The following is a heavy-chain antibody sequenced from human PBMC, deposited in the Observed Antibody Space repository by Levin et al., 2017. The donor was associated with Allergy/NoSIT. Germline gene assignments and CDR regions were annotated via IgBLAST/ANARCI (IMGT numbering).Heavy chain of an antibody. CDR3: ARVVGTTSLSLFDY. Sequence: GESLKISCAASGFTVSSNYMSWVRQAPGKGLEYVSVIYSGGTTYYADSVKGRFTISRDSSKNTLYLQMNSLRAEDTAVYYCARVVGTTSLSLFDYWGQGTLVTVSS. J-gene: IGHJ4*02. V-gene: IGHV3-53*01. CDR2: IYSGGTT. CDR1: GFTVSSNY. D-gene: IGHD1-26*01.